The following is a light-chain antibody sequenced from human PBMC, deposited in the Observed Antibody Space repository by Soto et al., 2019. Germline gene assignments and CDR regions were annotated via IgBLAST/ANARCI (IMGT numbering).Light chain of an antibody. Sequence: QSALTQPPSASGSPGQSVTISCTGTSSDVGGYNYVSWYQQHPGKAPKLMIYEVSKRPSGVTDRFSGSKSGNTASLTVSGLQADDEADYYCSSYGGGNTVVFGGGTKLTVL. CDR3: SSYGGGNTVV. J-gene: IGLJ2*01. CDR2: EVS. CDR1: SSDVGGYNY. V-gene: IGLV2-8*01.